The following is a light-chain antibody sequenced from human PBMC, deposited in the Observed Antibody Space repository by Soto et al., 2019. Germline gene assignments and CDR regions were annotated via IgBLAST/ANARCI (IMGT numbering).Light chain of an antibody. CDR3: LSHSGSSNV. Sequence: QSALTQPPSASGSPGQSVAISCTGTSRDVGGSDYVSWYQQHSGKAPKLLLYEVNKRPSGVPDRFSGSKSGNTASLTVSALQADDEADYYCLSHSGSSNVLGTGTKVTVL. V-gene: IGLV2-8*01. CDR1: SRDVGGSDY. J-gene: IGLJ1*01. CDR2: EVN.